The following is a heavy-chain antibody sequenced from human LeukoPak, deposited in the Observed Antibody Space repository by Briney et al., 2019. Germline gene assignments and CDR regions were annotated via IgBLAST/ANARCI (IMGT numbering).Heavy chain of an antibody. Sequence: GGSLRLSCAASGFTFSSYAMHWVRQAPGKGLEWVAVISYDGSNKCYADSVKGRFTISRDNSKNTLYLQKNSLRAEDTAVYYCARASRISRGGYNWFDPWGQGTLVTVSS. D-gene: IGHD4-23*01. V-gene: IGHV3-30*01. CDR1: GFTFSSYA. J-gene: IGHJ5*02. CDR2: ISYDGSNK. CDR3: ARASRISRGGYNWFDP.